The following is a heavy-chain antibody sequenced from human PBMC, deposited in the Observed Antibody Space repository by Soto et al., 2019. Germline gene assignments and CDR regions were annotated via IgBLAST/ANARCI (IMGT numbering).Heavy chain of an antibody. CDR3: ARGSYYHSSAYYGP. CDR2: IYYSGST. J-gene: IGHJ5*02. Sequence: QVQLQESGPGLVKPSQTLSLTCTVSGGSISSGGYYWSWIRQHPGKGLEWIGYIYYSGSTYYKPSLTSRVTISGDTSKYQFSLKLSSVPAAHTAVYYCARGSYYHSSAYYGPWGQGTRVTASA. CDR1: GGSISSGGYY. D-gene: IGHD3-22*01. V-gene: IGHV4-31*03.